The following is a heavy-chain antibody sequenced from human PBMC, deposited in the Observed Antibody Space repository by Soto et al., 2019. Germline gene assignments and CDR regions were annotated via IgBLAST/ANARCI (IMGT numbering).Heavy chain of an antibody. Sequence: QLQLQESGSGLVKPSQTLSLTCAVSGGSINTATHSWSWIRQPPGKGLEWIGYIYHSGSTYYNPSVKTRVTIWIHKSNNQFSLRLSSVTAADTAVYYCARGGGVTTTGDDYWGQGILVTVSS. V-gene: IGHV4-30-2*01. CDR3: ARGGGVTTTGDDY. CDR1: GGSINTATHS. J-gene: IGHJ4*02. D-gene: IGHD4-4*01. CDR2: IYHSGST.